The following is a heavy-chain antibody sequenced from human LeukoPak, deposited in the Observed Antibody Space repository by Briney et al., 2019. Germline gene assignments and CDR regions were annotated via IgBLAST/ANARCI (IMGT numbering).Heavy chain of an antibody. CDR1: GGSNSSYY. CDR3: ARGGDSSGPNDY. J-gene: IGHJ4*02. D-gene: IGHD3-22*01. CDR2: IYYSGTT. Sequence: SETLSLXCTVSGGSNSSYYWSWIRRPPGKGLQSIGSIYYSGTTNYNASLKSRLTISVDTSKHQFSLKLRSVTAADTAVYYCARGGDSSGPNDYWGQGTLVTVSS. V-gene: IGHV4-59*01.